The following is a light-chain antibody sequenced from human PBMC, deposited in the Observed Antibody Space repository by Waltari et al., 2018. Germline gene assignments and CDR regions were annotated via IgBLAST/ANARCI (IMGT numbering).Light chain of an antibody. CDR3: SSYAGSNNV. V-gene: IGLV2-8*01. CDR1: SSDVGAYNF. Sequence: QSALTQPPSASGSPGQSVTISCTGTSSDVGAYNFVSWYQQHPGKAPKLMIYYGSKRPSGVPDRFSGAKSGNTASLTVSGLQAGDEADYYCSSYAGSNNVFGTGTKVTVL. J-gene: IGLJ1*01. CDR2: YGS.